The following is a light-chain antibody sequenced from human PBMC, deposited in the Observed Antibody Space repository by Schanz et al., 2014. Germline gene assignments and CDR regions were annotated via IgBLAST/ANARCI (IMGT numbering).Light chain of an antibody. J-gene: IGKJ2*01. CDR2: AAS. V-gene: IGKV3-20*01. CDR3: QQYGSSPPYT. CDR1: QSVSSIY. Sequence: EIVLTQSPGTLSLSPGERATLSCRASQSVSSIYLAWYQHKPGQAPRLLIYAASSRATGIPDRFSGSGSGTDFTLTISRLEPEDFAVYYCQQYGSSPPYTFGQGTKLEIK.